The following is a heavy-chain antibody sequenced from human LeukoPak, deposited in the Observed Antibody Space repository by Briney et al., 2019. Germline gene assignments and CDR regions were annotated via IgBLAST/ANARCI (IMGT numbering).Heavy chain of an antibody. CDR1: GGSLTSYY. Sequence: PSETLSLTCTVSGGSLTSYYWSWIRQPPGKGREWIGEINHSGSTNYNPSLKSRVTISVDTSKNQFSLKLSSVTAADTAVYYCARGWGSMGAARAFDHWGQGTLVTVSS. D-gene: IGHD6-6*01. CDR2: INHSGST. J-gene: IGHJ4*02. V-gene: IGHV4-34*01. CDR3: ARGWGSMGAARAFDH.